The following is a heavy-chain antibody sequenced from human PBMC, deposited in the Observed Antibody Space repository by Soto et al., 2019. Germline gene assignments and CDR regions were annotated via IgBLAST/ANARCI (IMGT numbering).Heavy chain of an antibody. Sequence: EVQLVESGGGLVQPGGSLRLSCAVSGLTFSSYAMHWVRQTPGKRLEYVSSISSTGVDTYYAESVKGRFTISRDNSQNTLYLQMGSLITEDMAVYFCVVRHPSGYYVYWGQGTLVTVSS. CDR1: GLTFSSYA. J-gene: IGHJ4*02. V-gene: IGHV3-64*07. D-gene: IGHD3-22*01. CDR2: ISSTGVDT. CDR3: VVRHPSGYYVY.